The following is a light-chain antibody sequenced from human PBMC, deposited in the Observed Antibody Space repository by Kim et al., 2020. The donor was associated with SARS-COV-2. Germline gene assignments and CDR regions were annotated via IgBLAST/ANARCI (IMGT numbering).Light chain of an antibody. CDR2: YDS. J-gene: IGLJ3*02. CDR3: QVWDSGSDHPV. Sequence: APGKTASITCGGNNIGSKSVHWYQRRPGRAPVLVIYYDSDRPSGISERFSGSNSGNTATLTISGVEAGDEADYYCQVWDSGSDHPVFGGGTQLTVL. CDR1: NIGSKS. V-gene: IGLV3-21*04.